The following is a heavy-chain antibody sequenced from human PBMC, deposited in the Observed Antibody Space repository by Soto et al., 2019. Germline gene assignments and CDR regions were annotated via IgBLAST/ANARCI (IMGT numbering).Heavy chain of an antibody. Sequence: EVQLVESGGGLVQPGGSLRLSCAASGFTVSNNYMTWVRQAPGKGLEWVSVIYNDGTTYYGDSVKGRLTISRDNSKNTLYLQMNSLGAEDTAVYCCARILRGIDYWGQGVLVTVSS. CDR1: GFTVSNNY. J-gene: IGHJ4*02. CDR2: IYNDGTT. D-gene: IGHD3-16*01. CDR3: ARILRGIDY. V-gene: IGHV3-66*01.